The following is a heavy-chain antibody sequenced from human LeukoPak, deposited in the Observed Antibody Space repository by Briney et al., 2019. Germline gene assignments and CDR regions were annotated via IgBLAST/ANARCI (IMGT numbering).Heavy chain of an antibody. J-gene: IGHJ6*02. D-gene: IGHD3-22*01. Sequence: ASVKVSSKASGYTFTSYGISWVRQAPGQGLEWMGWISGYYGKTDYAQKDQGRVTMTTDTSTSTAYMELRSLRSDDTAVYYCARGNYDSSGYFYNYYGMDVWGQGTTVTVSS. CDR2: ISGYYGKT. CDR1: GYTFTSYG. CDR3: ARGNYDSSGYFYNYYGMDV. V-gene: IGHV1-18*01.